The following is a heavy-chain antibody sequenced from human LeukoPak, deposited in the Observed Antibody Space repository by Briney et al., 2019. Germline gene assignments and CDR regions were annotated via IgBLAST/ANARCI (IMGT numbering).Heavy chain of an antibody. J-gene: IGHJ4*02. Sequence: GGSLRLSCAASGFTFSSYSMNWVRQAPGKGLEWVSSISSSSSYIYYADSVKGRFTISRDNSKNTLYLQMGSLRAEDMAVYYCARVVGAFLFDYWGQGTLVTVSS. D-gene: IGHD1-26*01. V-gene: IGHV3-21*01. CDR2: ISSSSSYI. CDR3: ARVVGAFLFDY. CDR1: GFTFSSYS.